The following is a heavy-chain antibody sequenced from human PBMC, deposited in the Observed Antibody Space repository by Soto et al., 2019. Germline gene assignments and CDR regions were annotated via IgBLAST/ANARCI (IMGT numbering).Heavy chain of an antibody. V-gene: IGHV3-66*01. CDR1: GFTVSSNY. J-gene: IGHJ6*03. CDR3: ARTYSSSSIYYYYYMDV. Sequence: GESLKISCAASGFTVSSNYMSWVRQAPGKGLEWVSVIYSGGSTYYADSVKGRFTISRDNSKNTLYLQMNSLRAEDTAVYYCARTYSSSSIYYYYYMDVWGKGTTVTVSS. D-gene: IGHD6-6*01. CDR2: IYSGGST.